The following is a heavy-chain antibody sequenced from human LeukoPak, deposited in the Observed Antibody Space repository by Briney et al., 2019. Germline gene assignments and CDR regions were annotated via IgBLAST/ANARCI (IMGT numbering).Heavy chain of an antibody. V-gene: IGHV4-34*01. J-gene: IGHJ4*02. CDR1: GGSFSGYY. CDR3: ARGPRIVVVPAARLGYCSGGSCYWDY. D-gene: IGHD2-15*01. Sequence: SETLSLTCAVYGGSFSGYYWSWIRQPPGKGLEWIGEINHSGSTNYNPSLKSRVTISVDTSKNQFSLKLSSVTAADTAVYYCARGPRIVVVPAARLGYCSGGSCYWDYWGQGTLVTVSS. CDR2: INHSGST.